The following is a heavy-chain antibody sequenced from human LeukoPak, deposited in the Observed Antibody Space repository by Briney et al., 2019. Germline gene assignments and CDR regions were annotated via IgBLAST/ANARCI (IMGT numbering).Heavy chain of an antibody. Sequence: GGSLRLSCGASGFTFTTHWIHWVRQAPGKRLVWVSRIKPDGSDTNYADSVKGRFTISRDNAKNTVYLQMNSLRAEDTAVYYCAKNIVVTLIWGQGTMVTVSS. CDR3: AKNIVVTLI. CDR1: GFTFTTHW. J-gene: IGHJ3*02. CDR2: IKPDGSDT. D-gene: IGHD3-22*01. V-gene: IGHV3-74*01.